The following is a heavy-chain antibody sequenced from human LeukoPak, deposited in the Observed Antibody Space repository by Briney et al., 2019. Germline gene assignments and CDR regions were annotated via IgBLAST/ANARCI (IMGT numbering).Heavy chain of an antibody. V-gene: IGHV4-30-4*08. D-gene: IGHD3-16*01. J-gene: IGHJ5*02. CDR3: AGGPKNSGSSFDP. Sequence: SETLSLTCSVSGGSISSGNYYWTWIRQPPEKGLEWIGYIYYSGSTYYNPSLKSRINISVDTSKNQFSLKLSSVTAADTAVYYCAGGPKNSGSSFDPWGQGTLVTVSS. CDR1: GGSISSGNYY. CDR2: IYYSGST.